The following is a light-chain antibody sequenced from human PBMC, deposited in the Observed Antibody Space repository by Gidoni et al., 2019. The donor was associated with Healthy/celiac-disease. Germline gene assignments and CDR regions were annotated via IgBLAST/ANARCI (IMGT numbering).Light chain of an antibody. CDR1: QGISNY. Sequence: DIQMTQSPSSLSASVGDRVTITCRASQGISNYLAWYQRKPGKVPKLLIYASSTLQSGVPSRFSGGGSGAAFTLPISSLQPEDVATYYCQKYNSAPPITFGQGTRLEIK. CDR2: ASS. J-gene: IGKJ5*01. CDR3: QKYNSAPPIT. V-gene: IGKV1-27*01.